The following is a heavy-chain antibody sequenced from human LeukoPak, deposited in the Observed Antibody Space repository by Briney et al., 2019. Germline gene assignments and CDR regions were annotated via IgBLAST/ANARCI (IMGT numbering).Heavy chain of an antibody. Sequence: AGSLRLSCAASGFTFSSYSMNWVRQAPGKGLEWVSYISSSSSTIYYADSVKGRFTISRDNAKNSLYLQMNSLRDEDTAVYYCARFPHYYDSSGYSFWGQGTLVTVSS. V-gene: IGHV3-48*02. CDR3: ARFPHYYDSSGYSF. D-gene: IGHD3-22*01. J-gene: IGHJ4*02. CDR1: GFTFSSYS. CDR2: ISSSSSTI.